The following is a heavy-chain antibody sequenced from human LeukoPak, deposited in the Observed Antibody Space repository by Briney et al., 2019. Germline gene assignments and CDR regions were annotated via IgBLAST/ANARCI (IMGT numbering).Heavy chain of an antibody. CDR2: ISSSSSTI. Sequence: GGSLRLSCEASGFTFSAYAMTWVRQAPGKGLEWISYISSSSSTIYYADSVKGRFTISRDNAKNSLYLQMNSLRDEDTAVYYCARGSSRAFDYWGQGTLVTVSS. J-gene: IGHJ4*02. CDR1: GFTFSAYA. CDR3: ARGSSRAFDY. D-gene: IGHD2-2*01. V-gene: IGHV3-48*02.